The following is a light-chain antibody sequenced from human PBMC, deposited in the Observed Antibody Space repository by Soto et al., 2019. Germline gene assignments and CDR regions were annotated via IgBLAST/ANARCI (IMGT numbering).Light chain of an antibody. CDR3: GSAAPRSTFV. Sequence: QSALTQPASVSGSPGQSITISCTGSSSAVGSYRFVSWYQHHPGKVPKLIIYEGGKRPSGVSNRFSGSEPGHTASLTISGLQAEDDADYYCGSAAPRSTFVFGTGTKVTVL. CDR1: SSAVGSYRF. V-gene: IGLV2-23*01. CDR2: EGG. J-gene: IGLJ1*01.